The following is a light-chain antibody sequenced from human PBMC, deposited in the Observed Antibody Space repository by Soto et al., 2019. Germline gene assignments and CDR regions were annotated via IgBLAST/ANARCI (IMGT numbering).Light chain of an antibody. CDR2: AAS. CDR1: QDIRND. V-gene: IGKV1-17*01. CDR3: QQYNSYPT. J-gene: IGKJ1*01. Sequence: IQMTQSPSSLSASVGYIVTITCRPSQDIRNDLGWFQVKPGKAPKSLIYAASRLQSGVPSRFSGSGSGTEFTLTISSLQPDDFATYYCQQYNSYPTFGQGTKVDI.